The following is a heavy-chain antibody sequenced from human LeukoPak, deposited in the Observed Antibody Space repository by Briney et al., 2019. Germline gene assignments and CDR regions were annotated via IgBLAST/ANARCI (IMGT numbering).Heavy chain of an antibody. CDR3: ARVRGYSYGYRLLSYFDY. CDR1: GGSISSSSYY. J-gene: IGHJ4*02. Sequence: PSETLSLTCTVSGGSISSSSYYWGWIRQPPGKGLEWIGSIYYSGSTYYNPSLKSRVTISVDTSKNQFSLKLSSVTAADTAVYYCARVRGYSYGYRLLSYFDYWGQGTLVTVSS. V-gene: IGHV4-39*07. D-gene: IGHD5-18*01. CDR2: IYYSGST.